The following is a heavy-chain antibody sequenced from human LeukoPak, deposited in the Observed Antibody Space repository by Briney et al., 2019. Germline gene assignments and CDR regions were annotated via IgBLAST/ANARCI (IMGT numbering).Heavy chain of an antibody. CDR2: INPNSGGT. V-gene: IGHV1-2*02. CDR3: ARMVDTAMVTPSTLDY. Sequence: ASVKVSCKASGYTFTGYYMHWVRQAPGQGLEWMGWINPNSGGTNYAQKFQGRVTMTRDTSISTAYMELSRLRSDDTAVYYCARMVDTAMVTPSTLDYWGQGTLVTVSS. D-gene: IGHD5-18*01. J-gene: IGHJ4*02. CDR1: GYTFTGYY.